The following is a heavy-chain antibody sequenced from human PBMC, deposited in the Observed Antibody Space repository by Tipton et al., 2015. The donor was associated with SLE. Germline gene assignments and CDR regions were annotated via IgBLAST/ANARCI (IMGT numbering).Heavy chain of an antibody. CDR3: ASDLYIVATGGLDY. J-gene: IGHJ4*02. Sequence: SLRLSCAASGFTVSSNYISWVCQAPGKGLEWGSVIYSGGTKYYAESVKGRFTIARDNSKNTLYLQMNSLRAEDTAVYYCASDLYIVATGGLDYWGQGTLVTVSS. D-gene: IGHD5-12*01. CDR1: GFTVSSNY. V-gene: IGHV3-53*05. CDR2: IYSGGTK.